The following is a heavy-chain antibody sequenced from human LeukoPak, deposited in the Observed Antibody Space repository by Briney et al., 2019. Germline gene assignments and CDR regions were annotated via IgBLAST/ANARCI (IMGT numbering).Heavy chain of an antibody. D-gene: IGHD2-2*01. V-gene: IGHV3-23*01. CDR1: GITLSNYG. CDR3: AKPGVVVPAAISIWFDP. CDR2: ISDRGGTT. Sequence: GGSLRLSCAVSGITLSNYGMSWVRQAPGKGLEWVAGISDRGGTTNYADSVKGRFTISRDNPKNTLYLQMTSLRAEDTAVYYCAKPGVVVPAAISIWFDPWGQGTLVTVSS. J-gene: IGHJ5*02.